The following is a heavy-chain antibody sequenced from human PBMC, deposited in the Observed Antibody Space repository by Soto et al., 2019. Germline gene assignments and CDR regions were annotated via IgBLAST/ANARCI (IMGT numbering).Heavy chain of an antibody. CDR1: GFTFDDYA. J-gene: IGHJ4*02. Sequence: EVQLVESGGGLVQPGRSLRLSCAASGFTFDDYAMHWVRQAPGKGLEWVSGISWNSGSIGYADSVKGRFTISRDNAKNSLYLQMNSLRAEDTALYYCAKDIGFLEWLYVLDYWGQGTLVTVSS. CDR2: ISWNSGSI. V-gene: IGHV3-9*01. D-gene: IGHD3-3*02. CDR3: AKDIGFLEWLYVLDY.